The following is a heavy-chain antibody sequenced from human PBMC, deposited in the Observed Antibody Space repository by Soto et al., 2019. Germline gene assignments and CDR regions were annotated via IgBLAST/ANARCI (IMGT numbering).Heavy chain of an antibody. Sequence: QVQLVQSGAEVKKPGASVKVSCKASGYTFTSYDINCVRQAPRQALEWMGWRNPNSGNTGYAQKFQHRVNMTRNTSLSPAYMELSSLRSEDTAVYSCARVYYYDSSGPTEGDACDIWGKGTMVTVSS. J-gene: IGHJ3*02. CDR2: RNPNSGNT. CDR3: ARVYYYDSSGPTEGDACDI. CDR1: GYTFTSYD. V-gene: IGHV1-8*01. D-gene: IGHD3-22*01.